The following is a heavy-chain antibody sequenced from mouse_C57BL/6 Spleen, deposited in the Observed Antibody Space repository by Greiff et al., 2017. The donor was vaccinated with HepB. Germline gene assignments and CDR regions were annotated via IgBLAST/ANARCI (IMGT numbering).Heavy chain of an antibody. J-gene: IGHJ4*01. Sequence: EVKLVESGGGLVKPGGSLKLSCAASGFTFSDYGMHWVRQAPEKGLEWVAYISSGSSTIYYADTVKGRFTISRDNAKNTLFLQMTSLRSEDTAMYYCARSLWGDYYAMDYWGQGTSVTVSS. CDR2: ISSGSSTI. CDR3: ARSLWGDYYAMDY. V-gene: IGHV5-17*01. CDR1: GFTFSDYG. D-gene: IGHD1-1*02.